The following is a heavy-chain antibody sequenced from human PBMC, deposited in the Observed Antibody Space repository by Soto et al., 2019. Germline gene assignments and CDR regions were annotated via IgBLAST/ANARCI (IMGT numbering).Heavy chain of an antibody. Sequence: QVQLQQWGAGLLKPSETLSLTCAVYGGSFSGYYWSWIRQPPGKGLEWIGEINHSGSTNYNPSLKSRVTIAVDTSQNQFSLRLSSVTAADTAVYYCARGHATVVPQGACDLWGQGTMVTVSS. V-gene: IGHV4-34*01. CDR2: INHSGST. CDR1: GGSFSGYY. D-gene: IGHD4-17*01. J-gene: IGHJ3*01. CDR3: ARGHATVVPQGACDL.